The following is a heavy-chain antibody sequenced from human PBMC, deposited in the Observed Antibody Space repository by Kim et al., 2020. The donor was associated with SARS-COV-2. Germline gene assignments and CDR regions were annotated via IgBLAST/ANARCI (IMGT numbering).Heavy chain of an antibody. Sequence: NPSLKSRGTISVDTSKKQYSLKLSSVTAADTAVYDCARSPQSWVVVTHFGYWGQGTLVTVSS. V-gene: IGHV4-31*02. D-gene: IGHD3-22*01. J-gene: IGHJ4*02. CDR3: ARSPQSWVVVTHFGY.